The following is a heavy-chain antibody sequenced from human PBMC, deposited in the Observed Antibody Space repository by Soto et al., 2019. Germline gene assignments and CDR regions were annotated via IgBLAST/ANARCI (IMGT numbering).Heavy chain of an antibody. CDR3: ARYGTTETTNYHYAMDV. V-gene: IGHV3-48*03. CDR2: IPSGGNSL. CDR1: GFTFNTYL. J-gene: IGHJ6*02. D-gene: IGHD4-17*01. Sequence: EVQLVESGGGLVQPGGSLILSCAASGFTFNTYLMNWVRQAPGKGLEWVSFIPSGGNSLYYADSVKGRFTISRDNARNSLFLQMNSLRDEDTAVYYCARYGTTETTNYHYAMDVWGQGTTVTVSS.